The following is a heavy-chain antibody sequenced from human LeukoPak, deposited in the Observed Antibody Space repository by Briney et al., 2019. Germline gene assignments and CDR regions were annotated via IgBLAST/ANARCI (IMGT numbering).Heavy chain of an antibody. D-gene: IGHD6-19*01. CDR2: INQDGSER. V-gene: IGHV3-7*01. CDR1: GFSFSRYS. J-gene: IGHJ3*01. CDR3: ARRGFYSDTSGFSYSDDFDV. Sequence: GGSLRLSCAASGFSFSRYSMNWVRQAPGKGLEWLANINQDGSERKYVDSVKGRFTISRDNAKNSLYLQISSLRAGDTAVYYCARRGFYSDTSGFSYSDDFDVWGQGTRVTVSS.